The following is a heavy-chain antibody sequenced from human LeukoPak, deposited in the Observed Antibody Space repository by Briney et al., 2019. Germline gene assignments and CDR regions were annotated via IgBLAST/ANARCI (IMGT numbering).Heavy chain of an antibody. J-gene: IGHJ5*02. CDR1: GGSFSGTT. CDR2: INHSGST. V-gene: IGHV4-34*01. D-gene: IGHD2-2*01. Sequence: SETLSLTCAVYGGSFSGTTWGGIASPPGRGLRGFGEINHSGSTNYNPSLKSRVTISVDTSKNQFSLKLSSVTAADTAVYYCAREVPAAINWFDPWGQGTLVTVSS. CDR3: AREVPAAINWFDP.